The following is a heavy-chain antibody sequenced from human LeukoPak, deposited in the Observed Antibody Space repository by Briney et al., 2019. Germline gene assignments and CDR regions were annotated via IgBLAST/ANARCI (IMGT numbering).Heavy chain of an antibody. J-gene: IGHJ4*02. CDR2: INPNSGGT. Sequence: GASVKVSCKASGYTFTGYYMHWVRQAPGHGLEWMGWINPNSGGTNYAQKFQGRVTMTRDTSISTAYMELSRLRSDDTAVYYCARAPKYCSSTSCYHFDYWGQGTLVTVSS. V-gene: IGHV1-2*02. CDR3: ARAPKYCSSTSCYHFDY. D-gene: IGHD2-2*01. CDR1: GYTFTGYY.